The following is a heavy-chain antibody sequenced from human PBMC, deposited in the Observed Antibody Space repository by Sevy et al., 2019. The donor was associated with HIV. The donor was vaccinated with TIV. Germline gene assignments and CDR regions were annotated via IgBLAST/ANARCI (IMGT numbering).Heavy chain of an antibody. Sequence: GGSLRLSCAASGFTFGPYAMSWFRQAPGKGLEWVACIRGKPFGGTTEYAASVNSRFTISRDDSKSIPNLQLNSLKIEVTAVYYCANYCGVVWVVAATTFDYWGLGTLVTVSS. D-gene: IGHD2-15*01. J-gene: IGHJ4*02. V-gene: IGHV3-49*03. CDR2: IRGKPFGGTT. CDR3: ANYCGVVWVVAATTFDY. CDR1: GFTFGPYA.